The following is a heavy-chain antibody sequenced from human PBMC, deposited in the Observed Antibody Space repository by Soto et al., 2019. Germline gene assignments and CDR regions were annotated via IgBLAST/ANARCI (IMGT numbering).Heavy chain of an antibody. CDR1: GYRFSSYW. Sequence: GESLQISCQGSGYRFSSYWIAWVRQMPGKGLEWMGIIYPGDSDTRYSPSFEGQVTISADKSNSTAYLQWSSLKASDTAMYYCARQGSNGAYYYYGMDVWGQGTTVTVSS. CDR3: ARQGSNGAYYYYGMDV. V-gene: IGHV5-51*01. CDR2: IYPGDSDT. D-gene: IGHD3-16*01. J-gene: IGHJ6*02.